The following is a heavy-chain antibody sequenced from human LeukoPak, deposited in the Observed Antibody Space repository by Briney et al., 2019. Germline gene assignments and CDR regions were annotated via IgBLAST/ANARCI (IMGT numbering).Heavy chain of an antibody. J-gene: IGHJ4*02. V-gene: IGHV4-39*01. CDR2: IYYSGNT. D-gene: IGHD2-8*01. Sequence: PSETLSLTCTVSGGSISSSSYYWGWIRQPPGKGLEWIGSIYYSGNTYYNPSLKSRVTISVDTSKNQFSLEVNSVAAADTAVYYCARHSQSNGPWDSRGQGTLVTVSS. CDR1: GGSISSSSYY. CDR3: ARHSQSNGPWDS.